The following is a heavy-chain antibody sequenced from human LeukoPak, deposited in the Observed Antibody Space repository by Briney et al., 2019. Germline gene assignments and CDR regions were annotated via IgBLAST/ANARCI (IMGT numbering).Heavy chain of an antibody. D-gene: IGHD5-24*01. Sequence: ASETLCLTCAVYGGSFSDYYWSWIRQPPGKGLEWIGEINHSGSTNYNPSPKSRATISVDTSKNQFALKLSSVTAADTAVYYCARGGRWLQFWGQGTLVTVSS. CDR3: ARGGRWLQF. J-gene: IGHJ4*02. CDR1: GGSFSDYY. V-gene: IGHV4-34*01. CDR2: INHSGST.